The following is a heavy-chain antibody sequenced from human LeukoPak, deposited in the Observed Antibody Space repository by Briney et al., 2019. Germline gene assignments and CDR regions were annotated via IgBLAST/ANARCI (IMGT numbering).Heavy chain of an antibody. D-gene: IGHD6-6*01. V-gene: IGHV4-39*02. CDR3: TREYSSSSDY. J-gene: IGHJ4*02. Sequence: SETLSLTCTVSGGSISSSSYYWAWIRQPPGKGLEWIGSVYYSGSTYYNPSLKSRVTISVDTSKKHFSLKLTSVTAADTAVYYCTREYSSSSDYWGQGTLVTVSS. CDR1: GGSISSSSYY. CDR2: VYYSGST.